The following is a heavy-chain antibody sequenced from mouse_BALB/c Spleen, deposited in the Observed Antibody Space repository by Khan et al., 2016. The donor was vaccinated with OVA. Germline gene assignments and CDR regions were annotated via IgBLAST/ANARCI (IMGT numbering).Heavy chain of an antibody. D-gene: IGHD3-3*01. V-gene: IGHV3-2*02. J-gene: IGHJ3*01. CDR2: ISYSGST. Sequence: EVQLQESGPGLVKPSQSLSLTCTVTGYSITSDYAWNWIRQFPGNKLEWMGYISYSGSTSYNPSLKSRISITRDTSKNQFFLQLNSVTTEDTATYYCERSPPVGDLWFAYWGQGTLVTVSA. CDR3: ERSPPVGDLWFAY. CDR1: GYSITSDYA.